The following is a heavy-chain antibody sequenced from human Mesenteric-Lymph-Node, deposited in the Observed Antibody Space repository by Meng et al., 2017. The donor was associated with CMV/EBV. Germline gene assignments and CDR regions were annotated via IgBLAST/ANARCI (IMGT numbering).Heavy chain of an antibody. CDR2: INNDGSGT. CDR3: ARDPSPDGMDV. Sequence: GESLKISCAASGFAFSNYWMHWIRQAPGKGLVWVARINNDGSGTVYANSVKGRFTISRDNAKKTFYLQMNSLRAEDTAVYYCARDPSPDGMDVWGQGTTVTVSS. CDR1: GFAFSNYW. J-gene: IGHJ6*02. V-gene: IGHV3-74*01. D-gene: IGHD1-14*01.